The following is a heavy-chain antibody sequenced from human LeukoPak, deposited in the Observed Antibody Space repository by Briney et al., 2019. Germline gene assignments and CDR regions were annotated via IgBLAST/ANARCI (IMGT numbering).Heavy chain of an antibody. CDR2: IYYSGST. D-gene: IGHD6-19*01. Sequence: SETLSLTCTVSGGSISSSSYYWGWIRQPPGKGLEWIGSIYYSGSTYYNPSLKSRVTISVDTSKNQFSLKLSSVTAADTAVYYCARDGGQWLLLNYNWFDPWGQGTLVTVSS. J-gene: IGHJ5*02. CDR3: ARDGGQWLLLNYNWFDP. CDR1: GGSISSSSYY. V-gene: IGHV4-39*07.